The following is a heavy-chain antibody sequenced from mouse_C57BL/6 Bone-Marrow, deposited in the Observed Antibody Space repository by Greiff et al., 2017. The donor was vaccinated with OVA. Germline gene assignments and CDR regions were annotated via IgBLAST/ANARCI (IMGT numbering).Heavy chain of an antibody. CDR2: INYDGSST. J-gene: IGHJ4*01. CDR3: AREGYDYYYAMDY. D-gene: IGHD2-4*01. Sequence: DVKLMESEGGLVQPGSSMKLSCTASGFTFSDYSMAWVRQVPEKGLEWVANINYDGSSTYYLDSLKSRFIISRDNAKNILYLQMSSLKSEDTATYYCAREGYDYYYAMDYWGQGTSVTVSS. V-gene: IGHV5-16*01. CDR1: GFTFSDYS.